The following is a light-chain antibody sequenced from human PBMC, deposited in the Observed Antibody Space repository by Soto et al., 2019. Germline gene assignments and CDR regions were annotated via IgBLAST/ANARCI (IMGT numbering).Light chain of an antibody. CDR3: FSFTTDWTHV. Sequence: GSPGQSITISCTGSSSDIGAYNYVSWFQQYPGKAPKLIISEVSNRPSGVSNRFSGSKSGTAASLTISGLQTEDEADYFCFSFTTDWTHVFGTGTKVTVL. V-gene: IGLV2-14*01. CDR2: EVS. J-gene: IGLJ1*01. CDR1: SSDIGAYNY.